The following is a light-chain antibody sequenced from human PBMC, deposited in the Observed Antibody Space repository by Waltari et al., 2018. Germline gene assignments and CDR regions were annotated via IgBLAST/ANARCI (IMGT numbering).Light chain of an antibody. CDR1: QSVGSR. CDR2: GAS. J-gene: IGKJ4*01. V-gene: IGKV3D-15*01. CDR3: LQRNDWPLT. Sequence: EMVMTQSPATLSLSPGARAILSCMASQSVGSRLAWFQQKPGQAPRLLIYGASSRATGIPERFSGSGSGTDFSLTISSLEPEDVGIYYCLQRNDWPLTFGGGTKVEIK.